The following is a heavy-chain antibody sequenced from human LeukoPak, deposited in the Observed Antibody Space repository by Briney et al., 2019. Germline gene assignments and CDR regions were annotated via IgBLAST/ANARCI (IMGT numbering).Heavy chain of an antibody. CDR2: IYKSGRT. Sequence: SETLSLTCTVSGGSISTSYWNWIRQAPGKGLEWIGYIYKSGRTSYNPSLKSRVAISVDTSKNHFTLNLTSMTAADTAVYYCAGMGAVTTSYYYYMDVWGKGTTVTVSS. J-gene: IGHJ6*03. CDR3: AGMGAVTTSYYYYMDV. D-gene: IGHD4-17*01. CDR1: GGSISTSY. V-gene: IGHV4-59*01.